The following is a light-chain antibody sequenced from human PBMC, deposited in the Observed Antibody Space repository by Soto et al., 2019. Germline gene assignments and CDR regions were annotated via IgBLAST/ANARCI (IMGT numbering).Light chain of an antibody. V-gene: IGKV1-39*01. J-gene: IGKJ1*01. Sequence: DIQMTQSPSSLSASVGDRVTITCRASQSISSYLTWYQQKPGKDPKLLIYAASSLQSGVPSRFSGSGSGTDVPRTISSLQPEDFATDYCQQSYSTPPGGTFGQGTKVEIK. CDR3: QQSYSTPPGGT. CDR2: AAS. CDR1: QSISSY.